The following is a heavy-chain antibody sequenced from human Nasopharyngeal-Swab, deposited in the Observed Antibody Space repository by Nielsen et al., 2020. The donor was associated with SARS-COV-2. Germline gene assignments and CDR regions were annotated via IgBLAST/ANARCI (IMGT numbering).Heavy chain of an antibody. J-gene: IGHJ6*02. V-gene: IGHV4-59*08. CDR2: IYYSGST. D-gene: IGHD2-8*02. Sequence: SETLSLTCTVSGGSISSYYWSWIRQPPGKGLEWIGYIYYSGSTNYNPSLKSRVTISVDTSKNQFSLKLRSVTAADTAVYYCARLSGDYYYGMDVWGQGTTVTVSS. CDR1: GGSISSYY. CDR3: ARLSGDYYYGMDV.